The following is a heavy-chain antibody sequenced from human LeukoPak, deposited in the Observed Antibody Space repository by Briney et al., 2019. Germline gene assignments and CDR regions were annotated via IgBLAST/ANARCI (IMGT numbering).Heavy chain of an antibody. Sequence: GGSLRLSCAASGFTFSSYAMHWVRQAPGKGLEWVAVISYDGSNKYYADSVKGRFTISRDNSKNTLYLQMNSLRAEDTAVYYCASGQLWLYYWGQGTLATVSS. CDR2: ISYDGSNK. CDR3: ASGQLWLYY. D-gene: IGHD5-18*01. CDR1: GFTFSSYA. J-gene: IGHJ4*02. V-gene: IGHV3-30*04.